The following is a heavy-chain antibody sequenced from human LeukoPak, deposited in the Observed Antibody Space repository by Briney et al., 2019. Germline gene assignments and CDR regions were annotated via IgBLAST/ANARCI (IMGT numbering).Heavy chain of an antibody. CDR1: GFTFSSYW. J-gene: IGHJ4*02. Sequence: PGGSLRLSCAASGFTFSSYWMSWVRQAPGKGLEWVANIKQDGSEKYYVDSVKGRFTISRDNAKNSLYLQMNSLRAEDTAVYYCASTYSYGYSGRKYYFDYWGQGTLVTVSS. CDR3: ASTYSYGYSGRKYYFDY. CDR2: IKQDGSEK. D-gene: IGHD5-18*01. V-gene: IGHV3-7*01.